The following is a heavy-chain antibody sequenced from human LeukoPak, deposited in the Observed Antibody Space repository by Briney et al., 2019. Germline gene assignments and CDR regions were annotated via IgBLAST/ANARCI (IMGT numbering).Heavy chain of an antibody. CDR1: GGSIISGGFY. V-gene: IGHV4-31*03. Sequence: PSETLSLTCTVSGGSIISGGFYWTWIRQHPGKGLEWIGNIFFSGTSFYNPSLRSRVTISADTSKNQFTLNLSSVTAADTAVYFCARAPLGYCNGTGCYNGFYFSYIDVWGRGTTVTVSS. J-gene: IGHJ6*03. CDR3: ARAPLGYCNGTGCYNGFYFSYIDV. CDR2: IFFSGTS. D-gene: IGHD2-2*02.